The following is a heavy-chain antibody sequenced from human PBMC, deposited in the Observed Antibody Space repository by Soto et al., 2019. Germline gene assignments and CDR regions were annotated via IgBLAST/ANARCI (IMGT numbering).Heavy chain of an antibody. CDR2: ISYDGSNK. CDR3: AKDRLVAN. D-gene: IGHD5-12*01. CDR1: GFTFSSYG. V-gene: IGHV3-30*18. J-gene: IGHJ4*02. Sequence: GGSLRLSCAASGFTFSSYGMHWVRQAPGKGLEWVAVISYDGSNKYYADSVKGRFTISRDNSKNTLYLQMNSLRAEDTAVYYCAKDRLVANWGQGTLVTVSS.